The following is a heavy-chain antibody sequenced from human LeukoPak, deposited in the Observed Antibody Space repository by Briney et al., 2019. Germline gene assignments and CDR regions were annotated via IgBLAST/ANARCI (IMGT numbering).Heavy chain of an antibody. V-gene: IGHV4-34*01. CDR2: INHSGRT. CDR1: GGSFSGYY. J-gene: IGHJ4*02. CDR3: ASSPDGNRYCSGGSCYGFFDY. Sequence: SETLSLTCAVYGGSFSGYYWSWIRQPPGKGLEWIGEINHSGRTNYNPSLKSRVTISVDTSKNQFSLKLSSVTAADTAVYYCASSPDGNRYCSGGSCYGFFDYWGQGTLVTVSS. D-gene: IGHD2-15*01.